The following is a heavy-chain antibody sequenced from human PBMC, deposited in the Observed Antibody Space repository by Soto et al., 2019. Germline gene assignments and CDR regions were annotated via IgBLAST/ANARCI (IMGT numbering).Heavy chain of an antibody. CDR3: ARLGELSLYYYYYMDV. CDR1: GFTFSSYS. Sequence: PGGSLRLSCAASGFTFSSYSMNWVRQAPGKGLEWVSSISSSSSYIYYADSVKGRFTISRDNAKNSLYLQMNSLRAEDTAVYYCARLGELSLYYYYYMDVWGKGTTVTVS. CDR2: ISSSSSYI. V-gene: IGHV3-21*01. D-gene: IGHD3-16*02. J-gene: IGHJ6*03.